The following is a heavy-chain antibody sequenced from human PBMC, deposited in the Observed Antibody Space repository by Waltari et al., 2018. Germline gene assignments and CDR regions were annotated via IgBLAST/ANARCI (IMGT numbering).Heavy chain of an antibody. V-gene: IGHV4-38-2*01. J-gene: IGHJ4*02. Sequence: QVQLQESGPGLVKPSETLSLTCAVSGYSISSGYYWGWIRQPPGKGLEWIGSIYHSGSTYYNPSLKSRVTISVDTSKNQFSLKVRSVTAADTAVYYWARQDSSGWSIDYWGQGTLVTVSS. CDR2: IYHSGST. CDR3: ARQDSSGWSIDY. CDR1: GYSISSGYY. D-gene: IGHD6-19*01.